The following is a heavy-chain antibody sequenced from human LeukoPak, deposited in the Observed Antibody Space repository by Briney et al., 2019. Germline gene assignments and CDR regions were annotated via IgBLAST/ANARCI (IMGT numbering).Heavy chain of an antibody. Sequence: GGSLRLSCAASGFTFSSYAMSWVRQAPGKGLEWVSAISGSGGSTYYADSVKGRFTISRDNSKNTLFLQMNSLRAEDTAVYYCTRVGQYSNWFDPWGQGTLVTVSS. D-gene: IGHD4-11*01. CDR1: GFTFSSYA. CDR3: TRVGQYSNWFDP. V-gene: IGHV3-23*01. CDR2: ISGSGGST. J-gene: IGHJ5*02.